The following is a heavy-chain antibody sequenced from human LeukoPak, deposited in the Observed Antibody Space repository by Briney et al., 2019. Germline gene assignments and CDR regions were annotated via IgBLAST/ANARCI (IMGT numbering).Heavy chain of an antibody. V-gene: IGHV2-70*01. J-gene: IGHJ4*02. Sequence: CGPALVKPTRTLTLTCNFSGFARRTGGMCVSWIRQPPGKAVEWLALIDWDDDKYYSTSLKTTLTISKDTSKNHVVLTMTNMDPVDTATYYCALYYDILTGYRYWGQGTLVTVSS. CDR2: IDWDDDK. D-gene: IGHD3-9*01. CDR1: GFARRTGGMC. CDR3: ALYYDILTGYRY.